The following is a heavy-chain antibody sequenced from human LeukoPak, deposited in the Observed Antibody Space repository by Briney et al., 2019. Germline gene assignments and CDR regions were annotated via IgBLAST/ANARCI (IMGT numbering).Heavy chain of an antibody. CDR3: ARRYGSGSYDKFDY. Sequence: PSETLSLTCTVSGGSISSYHWDWIRQPPGKGLEWIGYIFSTGSTNYNPSLKSRVTISLDTSKSRFSLRLTSVTAADTAVYYCARRYGSGSYDKFDYWGQGTLVTASS. J-gene: IGHJ4*02. D-gene: IGHD3-10*01. V-gene: IGHV4-59*08. CDR1: GGSISSYH. CDR2: IFSTGST.